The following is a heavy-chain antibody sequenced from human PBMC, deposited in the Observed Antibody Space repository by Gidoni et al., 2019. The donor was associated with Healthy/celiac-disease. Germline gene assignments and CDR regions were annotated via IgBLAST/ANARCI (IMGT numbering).Heavy chain of an antibody. V-gene: IGHV4-30-4*01. Sequence: QLQLPTSGPGLVKPSQTLSLTCPFSGGSIRRGPYSWRWIRQPPGKGMEWIGYTYYSGSTYYNPSIKSRVTISVDTSKNQFSLKLSSVTAADTAVDYCARAYIVVVPAATPFDPWGQGTLVTVSS. D-gene: IGHD2-2*01. CDR1: GGSIRRGPYS. CDR2: TYYSGST. CDR3: ARAYIVVVPAATPFDP. J-gene: IGHJ5*02.